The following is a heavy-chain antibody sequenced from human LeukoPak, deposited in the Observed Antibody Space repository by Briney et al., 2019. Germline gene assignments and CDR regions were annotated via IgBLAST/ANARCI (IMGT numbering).Heavy chain of an antibody. CDR2: IYSGGST. CDR1: GFTVSSNY. V-gene: IGHV3-53*01. Sequence: PGGSLRLSCAASGFTVSSNYMSWVRQAPGKGLEWVSVIYSGGSTYYADSVKGRFTISRDNSKNTLYLQMNSLRAEDTAVYYCARGEVAGHDAFAIWGQGTMVTVSS. J-gene: IGHJ3*02. CDR3: ARGEVAGHDAFAI. D-gene: IGHD6-19*01.